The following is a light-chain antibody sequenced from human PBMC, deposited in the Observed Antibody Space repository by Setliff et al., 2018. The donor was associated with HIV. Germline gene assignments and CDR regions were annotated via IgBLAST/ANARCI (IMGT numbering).Light chain of an antibody. CDR2: NVN. Sequence: QSVLTQPASVSGPPGQTITISCTGTSNDIGGYNYVSWYQQHPGEAPKLIIYNVNNRPSGVSSRFSGSKSGNTASLSISELRAEDETDYYCTSYTGGNTRVFGTGTK. J-gene: IGLJ1*01. CDR3: TSYTGGNTRV. V-gene: IGLV2-14*03. CDR1: SNDIGGYNY.